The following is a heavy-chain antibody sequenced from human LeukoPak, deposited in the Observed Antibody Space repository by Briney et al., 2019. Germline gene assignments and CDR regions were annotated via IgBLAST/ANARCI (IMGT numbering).Heavy chain of an antibody. CDR1: GFTFSSYA. V-gene: IGHV3-21*01. D-gene: IGHD3-22*01. J-gene: IGHJ5*02. Sequence: PGGSLRLSCAASGFTFSSYAMSWVRQAPGKGLEWVSSISSSSSYIYYADSVKGRFTISRDNAKNSLYLQMNSLRAEDTAVYYCARDGGSGYSGWFDPWGQGTLVTVSS. CDR3: ARDGGSGYSGWFDP. CDR2: ISSSSSYI.